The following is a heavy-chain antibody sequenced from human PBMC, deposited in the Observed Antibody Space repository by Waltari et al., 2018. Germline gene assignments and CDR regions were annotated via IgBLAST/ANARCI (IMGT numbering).Heavy chain of an antibody. J-gene: IGHJ4*02. CDR2: ISYDGSNK. D-gene: IGHD3-22*01. CDR1: GFTFSSYA. CDR3: ARDSLILYYDSSGYYPDY. Sequence: QVQLVESGGGVVQPGRSLRLSCAASGFTFSSYAMHWVRQAPGKGLEWVAVISYDGSNKYYADSVKGRFTISRDNSKNTLYLQMNSLRAEDTAVYYCARDSLILYYDSSGYYPDYWGQGTLVTVSS. V-gene: IGHV3-30-3*01.